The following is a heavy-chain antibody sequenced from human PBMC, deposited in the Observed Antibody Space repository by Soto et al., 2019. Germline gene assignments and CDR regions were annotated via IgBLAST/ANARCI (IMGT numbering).Heavy chain of an antibody. D-gene: IGHD3-3*01. J-gene: IGHJ4*02. CDR2: IYYSGST. Sequence: QVQLQESGPGLVKPSQTLSLTCTVSGGSISSGDYYWSWIRQPPGKGLEWIGYIYYSGSTYYNPSLKSRATISVDTSKNQFSLKLSSVTAADTAVYYCARDSTIFGLGFDYWGQGTLVTVSS. CDR1: GGSISSGDYY. V-gene: IGHV4-30-4*01. CDR3: ARDSTIFGLGFDY.